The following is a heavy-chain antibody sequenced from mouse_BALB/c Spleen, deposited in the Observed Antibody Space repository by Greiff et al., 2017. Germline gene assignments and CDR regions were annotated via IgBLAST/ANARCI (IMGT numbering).Heavy chain of an antibody. V-gene: IGHV1-54*01. CDR1: GYAFTNYL. J-gene: IGHJ4*01. Sequence: VQLQESGAELVRPGTSVKVSCKASGYAFTNYLIEWVKQRPGQGLEWIGVINPGSGGTNYNEKFKGKATLTADKSSSTAYMQLSSLTSDDSAVYFCARHYYYGSSGFYYAMDYWGQGTSVTVSS. CDR2: INPGSGGT. D-gene: IGHD1-1*01. CDR3: ARHYYYGSSGFYYAMDY.